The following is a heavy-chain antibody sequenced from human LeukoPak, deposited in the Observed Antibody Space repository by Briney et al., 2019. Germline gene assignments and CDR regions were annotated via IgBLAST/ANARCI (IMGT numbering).Heavy chain of an antibody. V-gene: IGHV3-53*01. CDR3: AKLVGGLPFDL. CDR2: IYSGGST. J-gene: IGHJ3*01. Sequence: GGSLRLSCAASGFTVSTNYINWVRQAPGKGLEWVSVIYSGGSTYYAHSVKGRFTISRDNSKNTLYLQMNSLRVEDTALYYCAKLVGGLPFDLWGQGTVVTVSS. CDR1: GFTVSTNY. D-gene: IGHD1-26*01.